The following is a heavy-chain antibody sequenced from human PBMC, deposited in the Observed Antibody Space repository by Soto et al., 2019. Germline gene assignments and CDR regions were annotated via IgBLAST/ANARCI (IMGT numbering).Heavy chain of an antibody. CDR3: ARSELRGNNSPNHKTRFAS. V-gene: IGHV4-34*01. CDR1: GGSFSDYY. Sequence: PSETLSLTCAVYGGSFSDYYWSWIRQPPGKGLEWIGEIYYSGGTNYNPSLKSRVTISVDISRNRFSLKLTSVTAADTAMYYCARSELRGNNSPNHKTRFASWGQGTLVTVSS. D-gene: IGHD1-20*01. CDR2: IYYSGGT. J-gene: IGHJ5*01.